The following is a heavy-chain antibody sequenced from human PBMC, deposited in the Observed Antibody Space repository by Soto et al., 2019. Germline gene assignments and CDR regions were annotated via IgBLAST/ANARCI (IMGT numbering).Heavy chain of an antibody. J-gene: IGHJ5*02. D-gene: IGHD3-3*01. CDR3: ARWLYRHYDFWSGYTDNWFDP. CDR1: GFTFSSYS. CDR2: ISSSSSYI. Sequence: PGGSLRLSCAASGFTFSSYSMNWVRQAPGKGLEWVSSISSSSSYIYYADSVKGRFTISRDNAKNSLYLQMKSLRAEDTAVYYCARWLYRHYDFWSGYTDNWFDPWGQGTLVTVSS. V-gene: IGHV3-21*01.